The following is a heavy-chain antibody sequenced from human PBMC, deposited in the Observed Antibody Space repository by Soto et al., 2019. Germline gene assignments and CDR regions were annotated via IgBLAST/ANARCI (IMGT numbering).Heavy chain of an antibody. CDR2: IIPIFGTA. V-gene: IGHV1-69*05. CDR1: GGTFSSYA. Sequence: SVKVSCKASGGTFSSYAISWVRQAPGQGLEWMGGIIPIFGTANYAQKLQGRVTMTTDTSTSTAYMELRSLRSDDTAVYYCARAAIVGALHFDYWGQGTLVTVSS. D-gene: IGHD1-26*01. CDR3: ARAAIVGALHFDY. J-gene: IGHJ4*02.